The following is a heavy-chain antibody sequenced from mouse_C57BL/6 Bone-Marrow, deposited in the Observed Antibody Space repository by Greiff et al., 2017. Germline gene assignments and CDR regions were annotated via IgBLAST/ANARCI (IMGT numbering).Heavy chain of an antibody. CDR2: ISNGGGST. V-gene: IGHV5-12*01. CDR1: GFTFSDYY. D-gene: IGHD2-2*01. Sequence: EVQGVESGGGLVQPGGSLKLSCAASGFTFSDYYMYWVRQTPEKRLEWVAYISNGGGSTYYPDTVKGRFTISRDNAKNTLYLQMSRLKSEDTAMYYCARQLWLRRDYYAMDYWGQGTSVTVSS. J-gene: IGHJ4*01. CDR3: ARQLWLRRDYYAMDY.